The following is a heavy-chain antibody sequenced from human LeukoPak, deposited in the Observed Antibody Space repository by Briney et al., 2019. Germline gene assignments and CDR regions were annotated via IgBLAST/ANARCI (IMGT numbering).Heavy chain of an antibody. CDR2: IYPGDSDT. CDR3: ARQTMNGSIPLDV. V-gene: IGHV5-51*01. J-gene: IGHJ4*02. D-gene: IGHD2-21*01. CDR1: GYRFTDYW. Sequence: GESLKISCKGSGYRFTDYWIGWVRQMPGKGLEWMGIIYPGDSDTRSSPSFQGQVTMPVDKSISTAYLQWSSLKTSDTAMYYCARQTMNGSIPLDVGGQGTLVTV.